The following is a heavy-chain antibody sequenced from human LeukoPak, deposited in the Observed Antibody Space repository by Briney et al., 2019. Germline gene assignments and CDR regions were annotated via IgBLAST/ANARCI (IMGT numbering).Heavy chain of an antibody. CDR3: AKEYDSYSYGRV. CDR1: GFTFSSFA. J-gene: IGHJ4*02. D-gene: IGHD5-18*01. Sequence: GGSLRLSCAASGFTFSSFAMSWVRQAPGKGLEWVSAISGSGGRTYYADSVKGRFTISRETSKNPRCLQLKSLRARETALYYCAKEYDSYSYGRVWGQGTLVTVS. CDR2: ISGSGGRT. V-gene: IGHV3-23*01.